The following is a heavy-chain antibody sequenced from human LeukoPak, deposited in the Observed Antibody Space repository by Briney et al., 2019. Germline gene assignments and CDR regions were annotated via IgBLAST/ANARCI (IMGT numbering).Heavy chain of an antibody. J-gene: IGHJ3*01. V-gene: IGHV3-23*01. CDR1: GSTFDNYA. Sequence: GGSLRLSCEASGSTFDNYAMSWVRQAPGKGLEWVSTIGISAGSTYYADAVKGRFTISRDNSKKTVILQMNRLRVEDTAVYYCAKYRGELTPGMFFVSGAQG. CDR3: AKYRGELTPGMFFVS. D-gene: IGHD3-10*01. CDR2: IGISAGST.